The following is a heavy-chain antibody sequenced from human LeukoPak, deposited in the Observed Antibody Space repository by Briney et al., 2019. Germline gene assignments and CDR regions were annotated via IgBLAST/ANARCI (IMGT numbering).Heavy chain of an antibody. CDR1: GGSISSSW. D-gene: IGHD6-19*01. CDR2: IFHSGST. Sequence: SGTLSLTCAVSGGSISSSWWSWVRQPPGKGLEWIGEIFHSGSTNYNPSLKSRVTISVDKSKNHFSLELTSVTAADTAVYYCTCHSGWSGPSEWGQGTLVIVS. CDR3: TCHSGWSGPSE. J-gene: IGHJ4*02. V-gene: IGHV4-4*02.